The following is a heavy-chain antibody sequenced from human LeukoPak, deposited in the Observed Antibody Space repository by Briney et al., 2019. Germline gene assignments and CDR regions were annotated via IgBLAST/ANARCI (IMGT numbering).Heavy chain of an antibody. Sequence: GGSLRLSCAASGFTFSDYYMSWIRQAPGKGLEWVSYISSSSTYTNYADSVEGRFTISRDNAKNSLYLQMNSLRAEDTAVYYCARGGYSGYDYGARVDYWGQGTLVTVSS. CDR3: ARGGYSGYDYGARVDY. J-gene: IGHJ4*02. V-gene: IGHV3-11*06. D-gene: IGHD5-12*01. CDR2: ISSSSTYT. CDR1: GFTFSDYY.